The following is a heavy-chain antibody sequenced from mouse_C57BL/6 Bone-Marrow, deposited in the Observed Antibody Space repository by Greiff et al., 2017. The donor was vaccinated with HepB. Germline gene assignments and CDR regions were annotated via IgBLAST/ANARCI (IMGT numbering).Heavy chain of an antibody. J-gene: IGHJ4*01. CDR2: INYDGSST. Sequence: EVKVVESEGGLVQPGSSMKLSCTASGFTFSDYYMAWVRQVPEKGLEWVANINYDGSSTYYLDSLKSRFIISRDNAKNILYLQMSSLKSEDTATYYCARGDYYGSSYDAMDYWGQGTSVTVSS. V-gene: IGHV5-16*01. CDR3: ARGDYYGSSYDAMDY. D-gene: IGHD1-1*01. CDR1: GFTFSDYY.